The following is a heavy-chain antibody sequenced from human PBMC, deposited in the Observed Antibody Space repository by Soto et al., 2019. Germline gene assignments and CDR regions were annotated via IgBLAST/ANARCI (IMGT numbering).Heavy chain of an antibody. D-gene: IGHD2-21*02. CDR1: GFTFSDYY. J-gene: IGHJ3*02. V-gene: IGHV3-11*01. CDR2: ISSSGSTI. Sequence: GGSLRLSCAASGFTFSDYYMSWIRQAPGKGLEWVSYISSSGSTIYYADSVKGRFTISRANAKNSLYLQMNSLRAEDTAVYYCARVQTAYFDYPDAFDIWGQGTMVTVSS. CDR3: ARVQTAYFDYPDAFDI.